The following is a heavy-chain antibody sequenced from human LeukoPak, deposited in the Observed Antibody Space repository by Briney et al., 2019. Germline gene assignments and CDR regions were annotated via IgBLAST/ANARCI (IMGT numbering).Heavy chain of an antibody. CDR1: GFTFSICA. Sequence: QPGGSLRLSCAVSGFTFSICAMSWVRQAPGKGLEWVSTISGSGASTYYADSVKGRFIISRDTSKSTLYLQMNSLRAEDTAVYYCAKLRNTSPLYYFDYWGQGTLVTVSS. CDR2: ISGSGAST. D-gene: IGHD2/OR15-2a*01. CDR3: AKLRNTSPLYYFDY. V-gene: IGHV3-23*01. J-gene: IGHJ4*02.